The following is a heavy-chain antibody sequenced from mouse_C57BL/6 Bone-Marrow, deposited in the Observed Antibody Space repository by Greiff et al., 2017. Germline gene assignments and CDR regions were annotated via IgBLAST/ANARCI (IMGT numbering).Heavy chain of an antibody. D-gene: IGHD2-3*01. J-gene: IGHJ3*01. CDR2: IWRGGST. Sequence: VQLQQSGPGLVQPSQSLSITCTVSGFSLTSYGVHWVRQSPGKGLEWLGVIWRGGSTDYNAAFMSRLSITKDNSKSQVFFKMNSLQADDTAIYYCAKKDDGYQGHFAYWGQGTLVTVSA. V-gene: IGHV2-5*01. CDR3: AKKDDGYQGHFAY. CDR1: GFSLTSYG.